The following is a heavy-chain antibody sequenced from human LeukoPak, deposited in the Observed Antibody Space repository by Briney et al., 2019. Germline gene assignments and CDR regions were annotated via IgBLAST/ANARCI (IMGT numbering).Heavy chain of an antibody. CDR3: AGDYIYCGGDCRTFDY. Sequence: SETLSLTCTVSGGSISSNYWSWIRQPPGKGLEWIGYIYYSGSTNYNPSLKSRITISVDTSKNQFSLKLRSVTAADTAVYYCAGDYIYCGGDCRTFDYWGQGTLVTVSS. V-gene: IGHV4-59*01. CDR1: GGSISSNY. J-gene: IGHJ4*02. D-gene: IGHD2-21*01. CDR2: IYYSGST.